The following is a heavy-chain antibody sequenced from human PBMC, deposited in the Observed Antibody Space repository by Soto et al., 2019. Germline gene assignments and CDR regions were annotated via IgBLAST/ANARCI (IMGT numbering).Heavy chain of an antibody. Sequence: GGSLRPSCAASGFTFSSSWMHWVRQAPGKGLVWVSHINSDGTDTNYADSVKGRFTISRDNAKNTVYLQMDSLRAEDTAVYYCARDWSYALNYWGQGSQVTVS. J-gene: IGHJ4*02. CDR2: INSDGTDT. D-gene: IGHD3-16*01. V-gene: IGHV3-74*01. CDR1: GFTFSSSW. CDR3: ARDWSYALNY.